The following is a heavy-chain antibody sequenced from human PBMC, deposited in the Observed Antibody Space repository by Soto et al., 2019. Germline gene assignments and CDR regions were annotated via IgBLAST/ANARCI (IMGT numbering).Heavy chain of an antibody. J-gene: IGHJ5*02. D-gene: IGHD3-22*01. V-gene: IGHV5-51*01. Sequence: PGESLKISCRTSGYKFTSSWIAWVRQMPGKGLEWMGIIFPSDSDTRYSPSFQGQVTISADRSTSTVFLQWASLKASDTAVYFCAIKDKSGYFNWFDPSCQGTLVSVSS. CDR2: IFPSDSDT. CDR1: GYKFTSSW. CDR3: AIKDKSGYFNWFDP.